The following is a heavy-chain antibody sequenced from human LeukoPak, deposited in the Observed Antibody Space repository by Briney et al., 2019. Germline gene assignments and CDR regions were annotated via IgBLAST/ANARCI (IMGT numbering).Heavy chain of an antibody. Sequence: GGSLRLSCAASGFTFSSYAMHWVRQAPGKGLEWVALISYDRSNKYYADSVKARFIISRDNSKNTVYLQMNSLRAEDTAVYYCARERRGIDRAFDIWGQGTMVTVSS. V-gene: IGHV3-30*04. CDR1: GFTFSSYA. D-gene: IGHD2/OR15-2a*01. J-gene: IGHJ3*02. CDR2: ISYDRSNK. CDR3: ARERRGIDRAFDI.